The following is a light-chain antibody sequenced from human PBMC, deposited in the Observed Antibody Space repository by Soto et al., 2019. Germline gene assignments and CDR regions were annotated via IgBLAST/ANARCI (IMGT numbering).Light chain of an antibody. V-gene: IGLV2-14*03. CDR3: SSYTSTSTPWV. J-gene: IGLJ3*02. CDR2: DVS. Sequence: QSALTQPASVSGSPGQSITISCTGTNSDIGGYNYVSWYQHHPGKAPKLMIYDVSNRPSGVSNRFSGSKSDNTASLTLSGLQTEDEADYYCSSYTSTSTPWVFGGGTKVTVL. CDR1: NSDIGGYNY.